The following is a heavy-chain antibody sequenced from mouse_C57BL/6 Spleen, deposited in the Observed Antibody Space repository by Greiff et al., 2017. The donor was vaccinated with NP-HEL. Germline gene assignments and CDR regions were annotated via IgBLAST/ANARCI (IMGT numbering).Heavy chain of an antibody. V-gene: IGHV5-17*01. CDR1: GFTFSDYG. Sequence: EVQLVESGGGLVKPGGSLKLSCAASGFTFSDYGMHWVRQAPEKGLEWVAYISSGSSTIYYVDTVKGRFTISRDNAKNTLFLQMTSLRSEDTAMYYCARRYTPYFDYWGQGTTLTVSS. CDR2: ISSGSSTI. J-gene: IGHJ2*01. CDR3: ARRYTPYFDY. D-gene: IGHD1-3*01.